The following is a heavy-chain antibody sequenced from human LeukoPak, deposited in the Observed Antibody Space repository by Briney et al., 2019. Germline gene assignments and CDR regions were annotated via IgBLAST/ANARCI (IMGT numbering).Heavy chain of an antibody. V-gene: IGHV4-30-4*08. D-gene: IGHD6-6*01. CDR1: GGAISSGDYY. CDR2: IYYSGST. CDR3: ARLYSSYYFDY. J-gene: IGHJ4*02. Sequence: SETLSLTCTVSGGAISSGDYYWSWIRQPPGKGLEWIGYIYYSGSTYYNPSLKSRVTISVDTSKNQFSLELSSVTAADTTVYYCARLYSSYYFDYWGQGTLVTVSS.